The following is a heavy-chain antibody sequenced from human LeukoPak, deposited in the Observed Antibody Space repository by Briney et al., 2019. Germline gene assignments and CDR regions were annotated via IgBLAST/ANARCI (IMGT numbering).Heavy chain of an antibody. CDR1: GGSIVGYY. Sequence: SETLSLTCNVSGGSIVGYYWGCIRQPPGKGLEWIASIFYSGSTNSNPSLKSRVTISLDTSKNQFSLKLSSVTAADTAMYYCARHRGSNLNRSFDFWGQGALVTVSS. J-gene: IGHJ4*02. V-gene: IGHV4-59*08. D-gene: IGHD1-14*01. CDR3: ARHRGSNLNRSFDF. CDR2: IFYSGST.